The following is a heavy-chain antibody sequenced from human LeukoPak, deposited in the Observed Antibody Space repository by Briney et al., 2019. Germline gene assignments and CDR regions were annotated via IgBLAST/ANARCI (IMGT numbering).Heavy chain of an antibody. J-gene: IGHJ6*03. V-gene: IGHV3-74*01. CDR3: ARGCDYAYYYYYYMDV. D-gene: IGHD4-17*01. CDR2: INSDGSST. Sequence: PGGSLRLSCAASGFTFSNYWMHWVRQAPGKGLVWVSRINSDGSSTSYADSVKGRFTISRDNAKNTLYLQMNSLRAEDTAVYYCARGCDYAYYYYYYMDVWGKGTTVTISS. CDR1: GFTFSNYW.